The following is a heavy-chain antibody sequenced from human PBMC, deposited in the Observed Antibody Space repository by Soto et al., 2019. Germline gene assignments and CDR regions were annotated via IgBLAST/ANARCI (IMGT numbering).Heavy chain of an antibody. CDR2: IYYSGST. V-gene: IGHV4-39*01. Sequence: KTSETLSLTCTVSGGSISSSSYYWGWIRQPPGKGLEWIGSIYYSGSTYYNPSLKSRVTISVDTSRNQFSLKLSSVTAADTAVYYCASTLRITIFGVVHPRKGTHDYWGQGTLVTVSS. D-gene: IGHD3-3*01. J-gene: IGHJ4*02. CDR3: ASTLRITIFGVVHPRKGTHDY. CDR1: GGSISSSSYY.